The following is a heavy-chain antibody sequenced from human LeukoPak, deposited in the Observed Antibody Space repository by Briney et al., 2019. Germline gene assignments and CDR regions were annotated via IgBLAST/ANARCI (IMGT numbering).Heavy chain of an antibody. J-gene: IGHJ4*02. V-gene: IGHV3-21*01. CDR2: ISADSSYI. CDR1: GFTFSSYS. CDR3: ARDLPTIDY. Sequence: GGSLRLSCAASGFTFSSYSMNWVRQAPGKGLEWVSCISADSSYIYYADSVKGRFTISRDNARNSLYLQMNSLRAEDTAVYYCARDLPTIDYWGQGTLVTVSS.